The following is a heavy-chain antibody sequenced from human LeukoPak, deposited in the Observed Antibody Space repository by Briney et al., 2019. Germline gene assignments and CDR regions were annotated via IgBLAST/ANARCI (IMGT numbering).Heavy chain of an antibody. CDR3: AKAPMSYDSSGFGGAFDI. D-gene: IGHD3-22*01. J-gene: IGHJ3*02. CDR1: GFTFSTYG. Sequence: PGRSLRLSCAASGFTFSTYGMHWVRQAPGKGLEWVAVISYAGSNKYYADSVKGRFTISRDNSKNTLFLQMNSLRAEDTAVYYCAKAPMSYDSSGFGGAFDIWGQGTMVTVSS. V-gene: IGHV3-30*18. CDR2: ISYAGSNK.